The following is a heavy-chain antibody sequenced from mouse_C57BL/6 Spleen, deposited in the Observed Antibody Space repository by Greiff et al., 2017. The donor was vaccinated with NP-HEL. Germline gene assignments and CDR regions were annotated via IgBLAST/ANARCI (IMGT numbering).Heavy chain of an antibody. Sequence: VQLQQSGAELVRPGASVTLSCKASGYTFTDYEMHWVKQTPVHGLEWIGAIDPETGGTAYNQKFKGKAILTADKSSSTAYVELRSLTSEDSAVYYCTRYYYGSSYYAMDYWGQGTSVTVSS. D-gene: IGHD1-1*01. CDR3: TRYYYGSSYYAMDY. CDR1: GYTFTDYE. CDR2: IDPETGGT. V-gene: IGHV1-15*01. J-gene: IGHJ4*01.